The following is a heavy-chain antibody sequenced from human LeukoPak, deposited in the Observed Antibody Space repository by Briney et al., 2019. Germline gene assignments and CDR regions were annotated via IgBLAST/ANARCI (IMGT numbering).Heavy chain of an antibody. Sequence: GGSLRLSCAASKFTFSKYWMSWVRQAPGKGLEWVADIKEDGSQKSYVDSVKGRFTISRDNAKNSLYLQMNSLRAEDTAVYYCAREYSSSWYEYAFDMWGQGTMVTVSS. CDR3: AREYSSSWYEYAFDM. J-gene: IGHJ3*02. CDR2: IKEDGSQK. V-gene: IGHV3-7*01. D-gene: IGHD6-13*01. CDR1: KFTFSKYW.